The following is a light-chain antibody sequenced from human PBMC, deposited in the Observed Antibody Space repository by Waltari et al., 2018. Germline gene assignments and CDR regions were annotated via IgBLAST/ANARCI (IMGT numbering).Light chain of an antibody. J-gene: IGKJ4*01. Sequence: EIVLTQSPGTLSLSPGERATLSCRASQTVRTTYLAWCQQKPGQAPTLLIYGASSRATGIPDRFSGSGSGTDFSLTISSLEPEDFAVYYCQQYDISPPTFGGGTKVEIK. V-gene: IGKV3-20*01. CDR1: QTVRTTY. CDR2: GAS. CDR3: QQYDISPPT.